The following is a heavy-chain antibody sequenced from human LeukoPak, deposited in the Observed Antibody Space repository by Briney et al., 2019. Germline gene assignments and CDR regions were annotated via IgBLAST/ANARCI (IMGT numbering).Heavy chain of an antibody. CDR2: LWSDGSNE. J-gene: IGHJ4*02. D-gene: IGHD6-13*01. CDR1: GFTFSSYA. V-gene: IGHV3-33*08. CDR3: ARGGYSRAEY. Sequence: GRSLRLSCSASGFTFSSYAMHWVRQAPGKGLEGVATLWSDGSNEYYADSVKGRFTISRDNSKNTLYLQMNSLRAEDTAVYYCARGGYSRAEYWGQGTLVTVSS.